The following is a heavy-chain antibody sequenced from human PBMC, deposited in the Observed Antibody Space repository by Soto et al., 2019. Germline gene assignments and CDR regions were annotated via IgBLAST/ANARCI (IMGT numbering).Heavy chain of an antibody. CDR3: ARLAPVRTYYDFWSGYSPVYYGMDV. Sequence: GESLKISCKGSGYSFTSYWISWVRQMPGKGLEWMGRFDPSDSYTNYSPSFQGHVTISADKSISTAYLQWSSLKASDTAMYYCARLAPVRTYYDFWSGYSPVYYGMDVWGQGTTVTVSS. D-gene: IGHD3-3*01. CDR2: FDPSDSYT. V-gene: IGHV5-10-1*01. CDR1: GYSFTSYW. J-gene: IGHJ6*02.